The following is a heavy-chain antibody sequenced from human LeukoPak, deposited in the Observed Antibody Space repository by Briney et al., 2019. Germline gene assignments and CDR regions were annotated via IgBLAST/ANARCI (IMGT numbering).Heavy chain of an antibody. Sequence: GGSLRLSCAASGFTFSRHPMNWVRQAPGKGLEWVSYISPGTIYYADSVKGRFTISRDNAKNSLYLQMNSLRAEDTAVYYCARAPNQLWFRHYYYGMDVWGQGTTVTVSS. CDR2: ISPGTI. D-gene: IGHD5-18*01. V-gene: IGHV3-21*05. J-gene: IGHJ6*02. CDR3: ARAPNQLWFRHYYYGMDV. CDR1: GFTFSRHP.